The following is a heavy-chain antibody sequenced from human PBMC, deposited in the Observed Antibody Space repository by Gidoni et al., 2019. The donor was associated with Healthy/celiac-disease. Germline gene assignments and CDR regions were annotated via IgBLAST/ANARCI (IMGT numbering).Heavy chain of an antibody. V-gene: IGHV3-33*01. CDR1: GFTFRSYG. Sequence: QVQLVESGGGVVQPGRSLRLSCAASGFTFRSYGMHWVRQAPGKGLGWVAVIWYDGSNKYYADSVKGRFTISRDNSKNTLYLQMNSLRAEDTAVYYCARDRGYCSSTSCYAGGFDYWGQGTLVTVSS. D-gene: IGHD2-2*01. J-gene: IGHJ4*02. CDR3: ARDRGYCSSTSCYAGGFDY. CDR2: IWYDGSNK.